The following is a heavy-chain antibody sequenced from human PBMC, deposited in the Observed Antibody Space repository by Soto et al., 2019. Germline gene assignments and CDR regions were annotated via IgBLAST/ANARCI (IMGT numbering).Heavy chain of an antibody. CDR1: GFTFSSYG. CDR3: AKALESAYDRQPPDY. CDR2: ISLSGSRT. J-gene: IGHJ4*02. D-gene: IGHD5-12*01. Sequence: EVQLLESGGGLVQPGESLRLSCAASGFTFSSYGMGWVRQAPGTGLEWGSSISLSGSRTFYADSVKGRLTIYRDDSKNTLYLQMNSLRVEDTAVYYCAKALESAYDRQPPDYWGQGTLVTVSS. V-gene: IGHV3-23*01.